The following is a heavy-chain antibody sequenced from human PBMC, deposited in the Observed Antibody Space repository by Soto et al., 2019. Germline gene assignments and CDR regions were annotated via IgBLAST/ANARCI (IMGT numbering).Heavy chain of an antibody. CDR2: IYWDDDK. CDR3: AGQWLVWATRGGFDY. CDR1: GFSLSTSGVG. Sequence: QITLKESGPTLVKPTQTLTLTCTFSGFSLSTSGVGVGWIRQPPGKALEWLALIYWDDDKRYSPSLKSRLTITKDTSKNQVVLTMTNMDPVDTATYYCAGQWLVWATRGGFDYWGQGTLVTVSS. D-gene: IGHD6-19*01. V-gene: IGHV2-5*02. J-gene: IGHJ4*02.